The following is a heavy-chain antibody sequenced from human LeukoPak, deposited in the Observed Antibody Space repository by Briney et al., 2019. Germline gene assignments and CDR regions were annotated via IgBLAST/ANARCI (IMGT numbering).Heavy chain of an antibody. Sequence: PSETLSLTCAVSGGSFSGYYWSWIRQPPGKGLAWIGEISHSGSTNYSPSLKSRVTISVDTSKNQFSLNLSSVTAADTAVYYCARALVRATMVWYFDLWGRGTLVTVSS. J-gene: IGHJ2*01. CDR3: ARALVRATMVWYFDL. V-gene: IGHV4-34*01. CDR2: ISHSGST. D-gene: IGHD5-12*01. CDR1: GGSFSGYY.